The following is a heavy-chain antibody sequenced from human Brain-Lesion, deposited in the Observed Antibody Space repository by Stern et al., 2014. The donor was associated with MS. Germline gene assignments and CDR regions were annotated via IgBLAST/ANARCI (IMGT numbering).Heavy chain of an antibody. CDR2: IYNSGAT. J-gene: IGHJ5*02. CDR1: GDSINSGGHY. D-gene: IGHD1-26*01. CDR3: ASRWSGTYYGQNWFDP. V-gene: IGHV4-31*03. Sequence: QVQLQQWGPGLVKPSQTLSLTCTVSGDSINSGGHYWSWIRPRPGKGLEWIGYIYNSGATFYSPSLKGRVTISLDTSKNQFSLTLSSVTAADTAIYYCASRWSGTYYGQNWFDPWGQGILVTVSS.